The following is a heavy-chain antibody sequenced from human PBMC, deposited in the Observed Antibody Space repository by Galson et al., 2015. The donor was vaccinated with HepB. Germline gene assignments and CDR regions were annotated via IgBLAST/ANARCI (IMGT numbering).Heavy chain of an antibody. CDR2: ISGSGGSS. D-gene: IGHD2-21*02. Sequence: SLRLSCAASGFTFSSYAMSWVRQAPGKGLEWVSAISGSGGSSYYADSVKGRFTISRDNSKNTLYLQMNSLRAEDTAVYYCAKVHPDCGGYCRSYWYFDLWGRGTLVTVSS. CDR3: AKVHPDCGGYCRSYWYFDL. J-gene: IGHJ2*01. CDR1: GFTFSSYA. V-gene: IGHV3-23*01.